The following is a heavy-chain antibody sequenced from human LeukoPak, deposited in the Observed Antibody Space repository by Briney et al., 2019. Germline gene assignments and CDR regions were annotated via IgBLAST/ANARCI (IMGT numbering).Heavy chain of an antibody. V-gene: IGHV3-9*01. J-gene: IGHJ6*02. CDR2: ISWNTGNK. CDR3: ARDVIAAAGSSYYYYGMDV. Sequence: GGSLRLSCAAAGFIFDNYAMHWVRQAPGKGLEWVSRISWNTGNKDYADSVKGRFTISRDNAKNSLYLQMNSLRAEDTAVYYCARDVIAAAGSSYYYYGMDVWGQGTTVTVSS. CDR1: GFIFDNYA. D-gene: IGHD6-13*01.